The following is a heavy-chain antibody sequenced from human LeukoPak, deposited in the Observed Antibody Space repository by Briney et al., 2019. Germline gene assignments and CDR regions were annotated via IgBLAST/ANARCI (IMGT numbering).Heavy chain of an antibody. Sequence: GASVKVSCKASGYTFTSYGISWVRQAPGQGLEWMGGIIPIFGTANYAQKFQGRVTITADKSTSTAYMELSSLRSEDTAVYYCASERPGIAVAGTFQTNYYYYYMDVWGKGTTVTVSS. CDR2: IIPIFGTA. J-gene: IGHJ6*03. V-gene: IGHV1-69*06. D-gene: IGHD6-19*01. CDR1: GYTFTSYG. CDR3: ASERPGIAVAGTFQTNYYYYYMDV.